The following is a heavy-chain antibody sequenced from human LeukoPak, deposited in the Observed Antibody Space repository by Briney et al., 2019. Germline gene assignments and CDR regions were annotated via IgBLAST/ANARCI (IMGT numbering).Heavy chain of an antibody. CDR1: GFTFSDYY. D-gene: IGHD3-10*01. J-gene: IGHJ6*03. Sequence: GGSLRLSCAASGFTFSDYYMSWIRQAPGKGLEWVSYISSSGSTIYYAGSVKGRFTISRDNAKNSLYLQMNSLRAEDTAVYYCAGVSSMVRGGYYMDVWGKGTTVTISS. CDR3: AGVSSMVRGGYYMDV. V-gene: IGHV3-11*01. CDR2: ISSSGSTI.